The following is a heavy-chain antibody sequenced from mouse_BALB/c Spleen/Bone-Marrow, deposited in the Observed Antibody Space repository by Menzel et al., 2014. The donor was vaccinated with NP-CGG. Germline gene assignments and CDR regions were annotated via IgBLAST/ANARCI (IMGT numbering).Heavy chain of an antibody. D-gene: IGHD2-3*01. CDR2: IFPGGGDT. V-gene: IGHV1-82*01. CDR1: GYAFSSSW. J-gene: IGHJ4*01. CDR3: ARSDGYRAMDY. Sequence: QVQLKESGPELVKPGASVKVSRKASGYAFSSSWMNWVKQRPGQGLEWIGRIFPGGGDTYYNGKFKGKATLTADKSSSTAYMQLSSPTSVDSAVYFCARSDGYRAMDYWGQGTSVTVSS.